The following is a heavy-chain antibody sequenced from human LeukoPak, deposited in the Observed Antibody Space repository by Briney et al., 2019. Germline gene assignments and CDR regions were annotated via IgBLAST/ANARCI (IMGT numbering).Heavy chain of an antibody. CDR3: ARVLNAPKFIGS. Sequence: PSETLSLTCTVSGSSLTTTYYWAWFRQAPGKGLEWIATVFQLQTVRTFYNPSLESRVTMSLDTSQNQFSLNLTSVTAADTALYFCARVLNAPKFIGSWGQGTLVTVSS. J-gene: IGHJ4*02. CDR1: GSSLTTTYY. D-gene: IGHD2-8*01. CDR2: VFQLQTVRT. V-gene: IGHV4-38-2*02.